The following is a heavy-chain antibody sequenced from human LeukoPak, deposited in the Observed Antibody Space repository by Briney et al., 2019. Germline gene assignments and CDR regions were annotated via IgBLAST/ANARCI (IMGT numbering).Heavy chain of an antibody. J-gene: IGHJ4*02. CDR1: GFSFSTYS. CDR2: ISASGGDT. CDR3: ARDRTRDGYNQGRVFDY. D-gene: IGHD5-24*01. V-gene: IGHV3-23*01. Sequence: GGSLRLSCAASGFSFSTYSFSWVRQAPGKGLEWVSGISASGGDTFYADSVKGRFTISRDNSKNTLSLQMNSLRGEDTAVYYCARDRTRDGYNQGRVFDYWGQGTLVTVSS.